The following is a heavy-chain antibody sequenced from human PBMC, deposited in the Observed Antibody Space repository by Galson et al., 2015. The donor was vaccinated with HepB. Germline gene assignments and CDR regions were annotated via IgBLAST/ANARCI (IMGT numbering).Heavy chain of an antibody. CDR1: GYTFTGYF. D-gene: IGHD3-10*01. Sequence: SVKVSCKASGYTFTGYFMHWVRQAPGQGLEWMGWINPNSGGTNYAQKFQGRVTMTRDTSISTACMELSRLRSDDTAVYFCAKVRPGSVTWDYWGQGALVTVSS. CDR2: INPNSGGT. J-gene: IGHJ4*02. V-gene: IGHV1-2*02. CDR3: AKVRPGSVTWDY.